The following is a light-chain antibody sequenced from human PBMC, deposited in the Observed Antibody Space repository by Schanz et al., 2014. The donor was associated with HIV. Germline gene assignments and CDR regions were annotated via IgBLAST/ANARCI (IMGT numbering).Light chain of an antibody. J-gene: IGKJ4*01. Sequence: IVLTQSPGTLSLSPGERATLSCRASQSVSGDYFAWYQQKPGQAPRLLIYGASSRAAGIPDRFSGSGSGTDFTLTISRLEPEDSAVYYCQQYGSSPLTFGGGSKVEIK. CDR3: QQYGSSPLT. CDR1: QSVSGDY. V-gene: IGKV3-20*01. CDR2: GAS.